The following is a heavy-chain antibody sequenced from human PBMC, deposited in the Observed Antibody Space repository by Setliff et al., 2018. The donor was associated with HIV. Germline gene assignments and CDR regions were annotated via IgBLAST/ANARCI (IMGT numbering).Heavy chain of an antibody. J-gene: IGHJ6*03. D-gene: IGHD3-9*01. CDR1: GFTFGSYT. CDR2: IYSGSGST. V-gene: IGHV3-23*03. Sequence: GGSLRLSCEASGFTFGSYTMSWVRQAPGKGLEWLSVIYSGSGSTKYADSVKGRFTISRDNSKNMLYLQMNSLRVEDTAIYHCAKETYYDLLTAYYLSDYYMDVWGKGTTVTVSS. CDR3: AKETYYDLLTAYYLSDYYMDV.